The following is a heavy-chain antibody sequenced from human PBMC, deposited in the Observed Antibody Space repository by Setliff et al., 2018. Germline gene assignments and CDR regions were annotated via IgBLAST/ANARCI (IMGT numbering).Heavy chain of an antibody. CDR2: MSPNNDNT. CDR3: ARGIEAGVDY. J-gene: IGHJ4*02. Sequence: ASVKVSCKASGYTFTNYDINWVRQAPGQGLEWMGWMSPNNDNTGYAQKFQDRVIMTRNPSISTVYMELSSLRSEDTAVYYCARGIEAGVDYRGQGTQVTVSS. V-gene: IGHV1-8*02. D-gene: IGHD6-13*01. CDR1: GYTFTNYD.